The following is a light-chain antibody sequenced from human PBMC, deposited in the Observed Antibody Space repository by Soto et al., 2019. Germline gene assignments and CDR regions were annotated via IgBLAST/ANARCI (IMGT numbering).Light chain of an antibody. CDR3: QQYGSSPRT. J-gene: IGKJ5*01. Sequence: EIVLTQSPATLSLSPGERATLACRASQSVSSYLAWYQQKPGQAPRLLIYGASSRATGIPDRFSGSGSGTDFTLTISRLEPEDFAVYYCQQYGSSPRTFGQGTLLEIK. CDR1: QSVSSY. V-gene: IGKV3-20*01. CDR2: GAS.